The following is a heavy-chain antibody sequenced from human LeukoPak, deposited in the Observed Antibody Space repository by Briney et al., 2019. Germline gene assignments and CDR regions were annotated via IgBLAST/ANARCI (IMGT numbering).Heavy chain of an antibody. J-gene: IGHJ4*02. CDR2: INPNSGAT. V-gene: IGHV1-2*06. Sequence: ASVKVSCKASGYSFNAFDIHWVRQAPGQGLEWVGRINPNSGATDYAQKFRAGVTLTRDTTTNTVYMELSSLRSDDTAVYYCARDGSHWSSFHYWGQGTLVIVSS. D-gene: IGHD6-19*01. CDR1: GYSFNAFD. CDR3: ARDGSHWSSFHY.